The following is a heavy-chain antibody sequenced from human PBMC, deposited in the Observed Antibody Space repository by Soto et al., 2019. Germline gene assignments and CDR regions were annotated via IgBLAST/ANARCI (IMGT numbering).Heavy chain of an antibody. V-gene: IGHV4-34*01. J-gene: IGHJ4*02. CDR3: ARGGGYSSSRAIDY. Sequence: LALTCAVYGGSFSGYYWSWIRQPPGKGLEWIGEINHSGSTNYNPFLKSRVTISVDTSKNQFSLKLSSVTAADTAVYYCARGGGYSSSRAIDYWGQGTLVTVSS. CDR1: GGSFSGYY. D-gene: IGHD6-6*01. CDR2: INHSGST.